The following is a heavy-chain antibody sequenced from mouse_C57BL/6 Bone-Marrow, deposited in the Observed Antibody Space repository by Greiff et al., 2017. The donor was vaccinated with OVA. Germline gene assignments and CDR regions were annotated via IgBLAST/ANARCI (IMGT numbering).Heavy chain of an antibody. D-gene: IGHD2-5*01. CDR3: ARLCSNYGYAMDY. J-gene: IGHJ4*01. CDR2: IYPRDGST. CDR1: GYTFTDHT. V-gene: IGHV1-78*01. Sequence: QVQLQQSGAELVKPGASVKISCKVSGYTFTDHTIHWVKQRPEQGLEWIGYIYPRDGSTKYNEKFKGKATLTADKSSSTAYMQLNSLTSEDSAVYFFARLCSNYGYAMDYWGQGTSVTVSS.